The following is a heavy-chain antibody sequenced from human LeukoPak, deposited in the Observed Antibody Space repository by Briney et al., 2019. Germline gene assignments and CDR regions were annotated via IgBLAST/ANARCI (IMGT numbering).Heavy chain of an antibody. Sequence: GGSLRLSCAASGFTFSSYSMNWVRQAPGKGLEWVSAISGSGGSTYYADSVKGRFTISRDNSKNTLYLQMNSLRAEDTAVYYCAIEEGAYYGSGTYFDYWGRGTLVTVSS. D-gene: IGHD3-10*01. CDR2: ISGSGGST. J-gene: IGHJ4*02. V-gene: IGHV3-23*01. CDR3: AIEEGAYYGSGTYFDY. CDR1: GFTFSSYS.